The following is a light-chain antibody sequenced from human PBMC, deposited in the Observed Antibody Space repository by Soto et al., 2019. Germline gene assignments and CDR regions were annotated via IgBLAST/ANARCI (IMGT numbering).Light chain of an antibody. J-gene: IGKJ1*01. CDR3: QHYNSYSEA. V-gene: IGKV1-5*03. Sequence: DIQMTQSPSTLSGSVGDRVTITCRASQTISSWLAWYQQKPGKAPKLLIYKASTLKSGVPSRFGGSGSGTEFTLTISSRQPDDFAPYYCQHYNSYSEAFGQGTKVEL. CDR2: KAS. CDR1: QTISSW.